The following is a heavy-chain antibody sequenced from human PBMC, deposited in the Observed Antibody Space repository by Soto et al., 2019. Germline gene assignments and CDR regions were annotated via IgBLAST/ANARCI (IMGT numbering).Heavy chain of an antibody. D-gene: IGHD4-4*01. CDR3: VKPPVITASYYYYDMDV. CDR1: GFTFSTYQ. V-gene: IGHV3-23*01. J-gene: IGHJ6*02. Sequence: PGGSLRVSCAASGFTFSTYQMSWVRQAPGKGLEWVSGISGSGISTYYTDSVKGRFTISRDNSKNTVFLQMNSLRDEDTAVYYCVKPPVITASYYYYDMDVWGQGTTVTVSS. CDR2: ISGSGIST.